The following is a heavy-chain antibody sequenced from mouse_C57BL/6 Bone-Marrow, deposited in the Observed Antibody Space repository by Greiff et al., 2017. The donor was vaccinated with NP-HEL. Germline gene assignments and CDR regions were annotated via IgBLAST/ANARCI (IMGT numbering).Heavy chain of an antibody. D-gene: IGHD1-1*01. V-gene: IGHV1-26*01. J-gene: IGHJ4*01. CDR3: ARGYYGSHAMDY. CDR1: GYTFTDYY. CDR2: INPNNGGT. Sequence: EVQLQQSGPELVKPGASVKISCKASGYTFTDYYMNWVKQSHGKSLEWIGDINPNNGGTSYNQKFKGKATLTVDKSSSTAYMELRSLTSEDSAVYYCARGYYGSHAMDYWGQGTSVTVSS.